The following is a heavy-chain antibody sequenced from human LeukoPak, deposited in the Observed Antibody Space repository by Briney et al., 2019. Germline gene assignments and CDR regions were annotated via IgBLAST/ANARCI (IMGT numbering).Heavy chain of an antibody. CDR3: ARGQYYDSSGYYAY. CDR1: GGSFSGYY. D-gene: IGHD3-22*01. CDR2: INHSGST. V-gene: IGHV4-34*01. J-gene: IGHJ4*02. Sequence: SETLSLTCAVYGGSFSGYYWSWIRQPPGKGLGWIGEINHSGSTNYNPSLKSRVTISVDTSKNQFSLKLSSVTAADTAVYYCARGQYYDSSGYYAYWGQGTLVTVSS.